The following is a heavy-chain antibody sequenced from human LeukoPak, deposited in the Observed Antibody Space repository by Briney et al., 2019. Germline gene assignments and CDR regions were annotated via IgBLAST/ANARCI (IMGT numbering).Heavy chain of an antibody. V-gene: IGHV3-7*01. Sequence: GGSLRLFCAGYGFTYSSYWMNWVRQAPGKGLEWVVNINQEGSEIYYADSVGGRFTLSRHNAENSVYLQMNNLRAEETAVYYYATLNWGNLDYWGQGTLVTVSS. J-gene: IGHJ4*02. D-gene: IGHD3-16*01. CDR1: GFTYSSYW. CDR3: ATLNWGNLDY. CDR2: INQEGSEI.